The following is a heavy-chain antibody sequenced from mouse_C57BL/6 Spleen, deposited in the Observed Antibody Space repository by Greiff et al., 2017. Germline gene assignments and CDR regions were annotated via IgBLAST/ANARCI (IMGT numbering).Heavy chain of an antibody. CDR1: GYSFTGYY. Sequence: VQLQQSGPELVKPGASVKISCKASGYSFTGYYMNWVKQSPEKSLEWIGEISPSTGGTTYTQKFKATSTLTVDNSYSTAYMQIKSLTSEDSAVYYCTRRTIYYDYDGDYWGQGTTLTVSS. CDR2: ISPSTGGT. V-gene: IGHV1-42*01. J-gene: IGHJ2*01. D-gene: IGHD2-4*01. CDR3: TRRTIYYDYDGDY.